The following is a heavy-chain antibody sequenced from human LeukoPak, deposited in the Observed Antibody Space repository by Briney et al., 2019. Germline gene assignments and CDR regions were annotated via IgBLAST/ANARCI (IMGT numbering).Heavy chain of an antibody. J-gene: IGHJ3*02. CDR2: IFYNEGT. V-gene: IGHV4-59*01. CDR3: VKSNSRYQPWTLDI. CDR1: SGSFRTYY. Sequence: SETLSLTCTVSSGSFRTYYWSWIRQPPGRGLEWIGYIFYNEGTSYNPSLKSRVTISVDTSNNQLSLKVNSVTAADTAMYYCVKSNSRYQPWTLDIWGRGTMVTVSS. D-gene: IGHD2-2*01.